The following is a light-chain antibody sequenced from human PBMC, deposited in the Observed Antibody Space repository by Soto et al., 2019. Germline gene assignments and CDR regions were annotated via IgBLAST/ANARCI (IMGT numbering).Light chain of an antibody. CDR2: GAS. CDR3: QQYGSSPYT. CDR1: QSVGSNY. Sequence: EIVLTQSPGTLSLSPGERATLSCRASQSVGSNYLAWYQQKPGQAPRVLIYGASSRATGIPDRFSGSGSGTDLTLPSSSLEPEDFAGSYCQQYGSSPYTFGQGTKLELK. J-gene: IGKJ2*01. V-gene: IGKV3-20*01.